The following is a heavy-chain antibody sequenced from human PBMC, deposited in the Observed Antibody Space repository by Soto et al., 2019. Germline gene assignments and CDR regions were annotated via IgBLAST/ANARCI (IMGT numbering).Heavy chain of an antibody. CDR1: GGSISSYY. CDR2: IYYSGST. Sequence: KPSETLSLTCTVSGGSISSYYWSWIRQPPGKGLEWIGYIYYSGSTNYNPSLKSRVTISVDTSKNQFSLKLSSVTAADTAVYYCARIYYDYIWGSDRSGHKYYYYYMDGWGKGTTVTFSS. CDR3: ARIYYDYIWGSDRSGHKYYYYYMDG. D-gene: IGHD3-16*02. J-gene: IGHJ6*03. V-gene: IGHV4-59*01.